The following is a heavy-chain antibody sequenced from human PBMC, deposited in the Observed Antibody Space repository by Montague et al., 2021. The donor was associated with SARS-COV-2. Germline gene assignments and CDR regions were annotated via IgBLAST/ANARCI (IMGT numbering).Heavy chain of an antibody. Sequence: ETLSLTCAVYGGSFSGYYWNWIRQPPGKGLQWVSVIYSGGSSTYYADSVKGRFTISRDNSKNTLYLQMNSLRAEDTAVYYCAKRLDDYFDYWGQGTLVTVSS. J-gene: IGHJ4*02. CDR1: GGSFSGYY. CDR3: AKRLDDYFDY. D-gene: IGHD1-1*01. CDR2: IYSGGSST. V-gene: IGHV3-23*03.